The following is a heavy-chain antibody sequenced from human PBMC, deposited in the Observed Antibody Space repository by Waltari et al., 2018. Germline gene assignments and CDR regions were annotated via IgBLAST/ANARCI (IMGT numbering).Heavy chain of an antibody. V-gene: IGHV1-2*06. D-gene: IGHD5-12*01. CDR2: INPNSGGT. CDR1: GYTFTGYY. Sequence: QVQLVQSGAEVKKPGASVKVSCKASGYTFTGYYMHWVRQAPGQGLEWMGRINPNSGGTNYAQKFQGRVTMTRDTSISTAYMELSRLRSDDTAVYYCARDLVATILRRSSGMDVWGQGTTVTVSS. J-gene: IGHJ6*02. CDR3: ARDLVATILRRSSGMDV.